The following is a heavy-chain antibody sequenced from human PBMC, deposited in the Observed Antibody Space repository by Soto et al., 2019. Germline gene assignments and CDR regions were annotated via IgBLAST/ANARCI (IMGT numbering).Heavy chain of an antibody. J-gene: IGHJ5*02. CDR3: AREHYCNSACSDP. V-gene: IGHV1-8*01. D-gene: IGHD2-15*01. CDR1: GYTFPSYD. CDR2: MNPNSGNT. Sequence: QVQLVQSGAEVKKPGASVKVSCKASGYTFPSYDINWVRQATGQGLEWMGWMNPNSGNTGYAQKFQGRVTMTRNTSISTSYMVLSSLRSEDSAVYYCAREHYCNSACSDPWGQGTLVTVSS.